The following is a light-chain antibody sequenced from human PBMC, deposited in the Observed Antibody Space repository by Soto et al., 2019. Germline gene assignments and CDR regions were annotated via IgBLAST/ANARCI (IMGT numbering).Light chain of an antibody. CDR2: DNN. CDR1: ISNIENHY. V-gene: IGLV1-51*01. CDR3: GTWDGSVRL. J-gene: IGLJ3*02. Sequence: QSVLTQPPSVSAAPGQKVTISCSVRISNIENHYMSWYQQVPGTAPKLVIYDNNKRPSGIPDRFAGSKSGTSATLDITGVQTGDEADYYCGTWDGSVRLFGGGTKLTVL.